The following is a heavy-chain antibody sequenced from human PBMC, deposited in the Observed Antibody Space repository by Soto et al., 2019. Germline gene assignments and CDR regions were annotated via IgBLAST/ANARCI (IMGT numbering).Heavy chain of an antibody. CDR1: GFTFISYG. D-gene: IGHD2-21*01. CDR3: AKEGLDQNYYYYYGMDV. CDR2: ISFDGSNK. J-gene: IGHJ6*02. Sequence: QVQLVESGGGVVQPGRSLRLSCAASGFTFISYGMHWVRQAPGKGLEWVAIISFDGSNKYYADSVKGRFTISRDTSNNTLYLQMNSLRAEDTAVYYCAKEGLDQNYYYYYGMDVWGQGTTVTVSS. V-gene: IGHV3-30*18.